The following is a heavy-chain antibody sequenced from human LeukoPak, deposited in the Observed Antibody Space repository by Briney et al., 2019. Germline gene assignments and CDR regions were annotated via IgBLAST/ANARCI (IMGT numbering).Heavy chain of an antibody. CDR3: ARIEMATSHFDY. D-gene: IGHD5-24*01. J-gene: IGHJ4*02. CDR1: GFTVSSNY. V-gene: IGHV3-66*02. CDR2: IYSGGST. Sequence: GWSLRLSCAASGFTVSSNYMSWVRQAPGKGLEWVSVIYSGGSTYYADSVKGRFTISRDNSKNTLYLQMNSLRAEDTAVYYCARIEMATSHFDYWGQGTLVTVSS.